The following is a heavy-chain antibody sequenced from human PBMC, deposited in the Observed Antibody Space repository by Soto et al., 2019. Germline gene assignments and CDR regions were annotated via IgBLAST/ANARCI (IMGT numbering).Heavy chain of an antibody. V-gene: IGHV3-23*01. CDR3: AKDVPGYNWNYDPDPYFDY. D-gene: IGHD1-7*01. CDR1: GFTFSSYA. CDR2: ISGSGGST. Sequence: GGSLRLSCAASGFTFSSYAMSWVRQAPGKGLEWVSAISGSGGSTYYADSVKGRFTISRDNSKNTLYLQMNSLRAEDTAVYYCAKDVPGYNWNYDPDPYFDYWGQGTLVTSPQ. J-gene: IGHJ4*02.